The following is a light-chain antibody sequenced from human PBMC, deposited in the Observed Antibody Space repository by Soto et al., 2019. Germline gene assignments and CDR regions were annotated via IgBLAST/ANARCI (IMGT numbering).Light chain of an antibody. CDR1: SSDVGGYNY. CDR2: DVS. V-gene: IGLV2-14*01. Sequence: QSALTQPVSVSGSPGQSITISCTGTSSDVGGYNYVSWYQQHPGKAPKLMIYDVSNRPSGVSNRFSGSKSGNTASLTISGLQAEDEADYYCSSYTSSSTLWVFGGGTKVTVL. J-gene: IGLJ3*02. CDR3: SSYTSSSTLWV.